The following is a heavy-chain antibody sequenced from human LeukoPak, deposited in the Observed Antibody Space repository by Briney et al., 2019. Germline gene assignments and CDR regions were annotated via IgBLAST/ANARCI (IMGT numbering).Heavy chain of an antibody. CDR3: ARDHGTSGWYGHYFDY. Sequence: ASVKVSCKASGYTFTSNYIHWVRQAPGQGLEWMGMIYPRDGSTSYAQKFQGRVTVTRDTSTSTVHMELSGLRSEDTAVYYCARDHGTSGWYGHYFDYWGQGILVTVSS. CDR2: IYPRDGST. D-gene: IGHD6-19*01. J-gene: IGHJ4*02. V-gene: IGHV1-46*01. CDR1: GYTFTSNY.